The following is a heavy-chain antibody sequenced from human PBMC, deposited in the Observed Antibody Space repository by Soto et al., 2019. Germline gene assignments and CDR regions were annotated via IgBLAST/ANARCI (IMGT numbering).Heavy chain of an antibody. J-gene: IGHJ6*02. Sequence: SETLSLTCAVYGGSFSCYYWSWIRQPPGEGLEWIGEINHSGSTNYNPSLKSRVTISVDTSKNQFSLKLSSVTAADTAVYYCARGFGDFWSGYYKYYYYYGMDVWGQGTTVTVSS. D-gene: IGHD3-3*01. CDR2: INHSGST. CDR1: GGSFSCYY. V-gene: IGHV4-34*01. CDR3: ARGFGDFWSGYYKYYYYYGMDV.